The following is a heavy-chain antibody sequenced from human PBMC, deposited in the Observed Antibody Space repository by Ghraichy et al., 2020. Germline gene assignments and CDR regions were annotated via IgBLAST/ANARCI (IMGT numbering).Heavy chain of an antibody. Sequence: ASVKVSCKVSGYTLTELSMHWVRQAPGKGLEWMGGFDPEDGETIYAQKFQGRVTMTEDTSTDTAYMELSSLRSEDTAVYYCATDITGTRHYYYYGMDVWGQGTTVTVSS. J-gene: IGHJ6*02. CDR3: ATDITGTRHYYYYGMDV. V-gene: IGHV1-24*01. CDR2: FDPEDGET. D-gene: IGHD1-7*01. CDR1: GYTLTELS.